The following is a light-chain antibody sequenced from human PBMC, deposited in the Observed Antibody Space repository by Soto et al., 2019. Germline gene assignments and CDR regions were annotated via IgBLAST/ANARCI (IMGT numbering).Light chain of an antibody. CDR1: HGISSY. CDR2: AAS. Sequence: QLTQSPSSLSASVGDRVTITCRASHGISSYLAWYQQKPGKAPKLLIYAASTLQSGVPSRFSGSGSGTDFTLTISSLQPEDFATFYCQQLNSYPTFGGGTKVDVK. V-gene: IGKV1-9*01. CDR3: QQLNSYPT. J-gene: IGKJ4*01.